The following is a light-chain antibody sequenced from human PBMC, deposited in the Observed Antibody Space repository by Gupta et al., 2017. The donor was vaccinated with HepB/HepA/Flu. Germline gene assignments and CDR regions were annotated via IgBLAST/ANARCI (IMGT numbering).Light chain of an antibody. J-gene: IGLJ2*01. CDR3: ASWDGNVV. V-gene: IGLV1-51*02. CDR1: SSNIGNNY. Sequence: QSVLTQPPSVSAAPGQKVTISCSGSSSNIGNNYVSWYQQLPGTAPKLLISENNKRPSGIPDRFSGSKSGTSATLGITGLQTGDEAEYYCASWDGNVVFGGGTKLTVL. CDR2: ENN.